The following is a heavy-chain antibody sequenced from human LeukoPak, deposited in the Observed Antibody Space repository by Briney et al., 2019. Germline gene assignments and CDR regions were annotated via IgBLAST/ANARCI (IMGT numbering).Heavy chain of an antibody. CDR1: GYTFTSYG. Sequence: ASVKVSCKASGYTFTSYGISWVRQAPGQGLEWMGWISAYNGNTNYAQKFQGRVTITADKSTSTAYMELSSLRSEDTAVYYCARESGDIAAAGTGYYFDYWGQGTLVTVSS. D-gene: IGHD6-13*01. V-gene: IGHV1-18*01. J-gene: IGHJ4*02. CDR2: ISAYNGNT. CDR3: ARESGDIAAAGTGYYFDY.